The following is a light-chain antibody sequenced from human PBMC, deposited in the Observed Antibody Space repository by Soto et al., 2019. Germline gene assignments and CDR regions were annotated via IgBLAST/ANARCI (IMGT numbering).Light chain of an antibody. V-gene: IGLV2-14*03. CDR2: DVT. CDR3: GSYTISSTLMI. Sequence: QSVLTQPASVSGSPGQSITISCSGTPSDIGAYNYVSWYQHPPGKAPKVIIYDVTNRPSGVSSRFSGSKSGTTASLTISGLQAEDEANYYCGSYTISSTLMIFGGGTKLTVL. J-gene: IGLJ2*01. CDR1: PSDIGAYNY.